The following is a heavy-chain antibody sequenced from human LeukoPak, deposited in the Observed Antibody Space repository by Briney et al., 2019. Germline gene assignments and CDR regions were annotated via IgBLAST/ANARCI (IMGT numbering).Heavy chain of an antibody. J-gene: IGHJ5*02. Sequence: SETLSLTCTVSGSSISSYYWSWIRQPPGKGLEWIGYIYYSGSTNYNPSLKSRVTISVDTSKNQFSLKLSSVTAADTAVYYCARDPRPYYYDSSGYYSRWFDPWGQGTLVTVSS. CDR1: GSSISSYY. V-gene: IGHV4-59*01. CDR2: IYYSGST. D-gene: IGHD3-22*01. CDR3: ARDPRPYYYDSSGYYSRWFDP.